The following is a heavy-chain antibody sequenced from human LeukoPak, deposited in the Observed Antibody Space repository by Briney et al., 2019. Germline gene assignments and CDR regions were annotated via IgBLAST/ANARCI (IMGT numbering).Heavy chain of an antibody. D-gene: IGHD2-2*01. CDR3: ARDLVVPAATSDAFDI. J-gene: IGHJ3*02. Sequence: PSETLSLTCTVSGGSISSYYWSWIRQPAGKGLEWIGRIYTSGSTNYNPSLKSRVTMSVDTSKNQFSLKLSSVTAADTAVYYCARDLVVPAATSDAFDIWGQGTMVTVSS. CDR1: GGSISSYY. CDR2: IYTSGST. V-gene: IGHV4-4*07.